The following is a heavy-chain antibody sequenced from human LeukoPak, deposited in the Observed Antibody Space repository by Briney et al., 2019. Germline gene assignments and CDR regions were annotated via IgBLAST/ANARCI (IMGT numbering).Heavy chain of an antibody. J-gene: IGHJ3*02. Sequence: ASVKVSFKASGCTFTGYYIHWVRQAPGQGLEWMGWINPNSGGTDYAQKFQGRVTMTRDTSISTAYMELSRLRSDDTAVFYCARVGRFGGFDSGHDAFDIWGQGTMVTVSS. CDR1: GCTFTGYY. CDR2: INPNSGGT. D-gene: IGHD3-10*01. V-gene: IGHV1-2*02. CDR3: ARVGRFGGFDSGHDAFDI.